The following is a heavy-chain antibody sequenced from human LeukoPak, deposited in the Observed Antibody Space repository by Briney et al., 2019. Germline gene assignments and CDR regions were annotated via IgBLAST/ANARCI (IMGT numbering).Heavy chain of an antibody. CDR2: INPNSGGT. J-gene: IGHJ3*02. CDR3: VRVRRSIPDAFDI. Sequence: ASVKVSCKASGYTFTGYYMHWLRQAPGQGLEWMGWINPNSGGTNYAQKFQGRVTMTRDTSISTAYMELSRLRSDDTAVYYCVRVRRSIPDAFDIWGQGTMVTVSS. V-gene: IGHV1-2*02. D-gene: IGHD2-21*01. CDR1: GYTFTGYY.